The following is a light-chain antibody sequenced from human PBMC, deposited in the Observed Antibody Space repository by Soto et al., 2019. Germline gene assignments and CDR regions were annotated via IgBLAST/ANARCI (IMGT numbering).Light chain of an antibody. CDR3: QQYASSPPT. CDR1: QTVTVRF. CDR2: GTS. J-gene: IGKJ4*01. Sequence: ETVLTQSPGTLSLSPGERATLSCRASQTVTVRFLAWHQQKPGQAPRLLIYGTSMRATGVPDRFSGRVSGSDFTLSISRVEPEDFAVYYCQQYASSPPTFGGGTKVEIK. V-gene: IGKV3-20*01.